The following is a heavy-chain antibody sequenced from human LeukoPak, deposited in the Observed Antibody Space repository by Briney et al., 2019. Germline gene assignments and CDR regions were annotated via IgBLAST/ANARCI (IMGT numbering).Heavy chain of an antibody. CDR3: AKDRYDYVWGSYRYTPPDY. CDR2: ISGSGGST. V-gene: IGHV3-23*01. D-gene: IGHD3-16*02. CDR1: GFTFSSFG. Sequence: GGSLRLSCAASGFTFSSFGMSWVRQAPGKGLEWVSAISGSGGSTYYADSVKGRFTISRDNSKNTLYLQMNSLRAEDTAVYYCAKDRYDYVWGSYRYTPPDYWGQGTLVTVSS. J-gene: IGHJ4*02.